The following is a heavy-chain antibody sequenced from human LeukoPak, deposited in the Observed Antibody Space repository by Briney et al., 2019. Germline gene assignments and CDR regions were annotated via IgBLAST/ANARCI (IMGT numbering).Heavy chain of an antibody. D-gene: IGHD4-23*01. CDR3: TRIKYGGNSGYHFDY. V-gene: IGHV3-23*01. CDR2: IGDSGSGG. CDR1: GFNFNYFA. Sequence: GGSLRLSCSASGFNFNYFAMSWIRQAPGKRLEWVSTIGDSGSGGSYADSVRGRFTISRDNSKNIVYLQMHSLRVDDSAVYYCTRIKYGGNSGYHFDYWGQGTLVTVSS. J-gene: IGHJ4*02.